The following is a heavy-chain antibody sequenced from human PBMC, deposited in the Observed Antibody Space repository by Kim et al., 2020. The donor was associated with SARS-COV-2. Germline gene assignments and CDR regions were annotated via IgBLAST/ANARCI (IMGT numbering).Heavy chain of an antibody. V-gene: IGHV3-49*02. J-gene: IGHJ6*02. CDR3: TSSYPLYGLDV. Sequence: TTGYAASVKGRFTISRDDSKSIAYLQMNSLRCEDTAVYYCTSSYPLYGLDVWGQGTTVTVSS. CDR2: TT. D-gene: IGHD3-16*02.